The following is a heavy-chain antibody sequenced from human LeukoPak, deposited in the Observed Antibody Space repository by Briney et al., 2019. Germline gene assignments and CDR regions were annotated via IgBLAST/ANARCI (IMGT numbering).Heavy chain of an antibody. D-gene: IGHD3-22*01. J-gene: IGHJ4*02. CDR2: IYHSGST. CDR1: GGSISSSNW. Sequence: PSETLSLTCAVSGGSISSSNWWSWVRQPPGKGLEWIGEIYHSGSTNYNPSLKSRVTISVDKSKNQFSLKLSSVTAADTAVYYCARDPATYYYDSSGYYSHFDFWGQGTLVTVSS. V-gene: IGHV4-4*02. CDR3: ARDPATYYYDSSGYYSHFDF.